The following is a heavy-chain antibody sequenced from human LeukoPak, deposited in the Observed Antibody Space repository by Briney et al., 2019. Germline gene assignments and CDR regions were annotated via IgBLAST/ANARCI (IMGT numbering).Heavy chain of an antibody. CDR2: ITRPGTTI. CDR1: GFTFSAYS. D-gene: IGHD5-18*01. CDR3: AKGRKGYSYGYLFDY. V-gene: IGHV3-11*01. J-gene: IGHJ4*02. Sequence: GGSLRLSCATSGFTFSAYSMSWVRQAPGKGLEWVSHITRPGTTIYYAESVRGRFSISRDNSKNSLYLQMNSLRTEDTALYYCAKGRKGYSYGYLFDYWGQGTLVTVSS.